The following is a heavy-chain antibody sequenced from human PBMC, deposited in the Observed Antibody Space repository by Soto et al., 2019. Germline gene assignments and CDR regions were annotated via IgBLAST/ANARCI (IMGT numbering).Heavy chain of an antibody. V-gene: IGHV4-31*03. CDR2: IYYSGIT. CDR3: AREPLD. J-gene: IGHJ4*02. Sequence: QVQLQESGPGLVKPSQTLSLTCTVSGGSIISGGYYWTWIHQHTGKGLEWIGYIYYSGITYYNPTPKSRVTISVDTSKNQCSLNLSPVTAADTAVYYCAREPLDWGQGTLVTVSS. CDR1: GGSIISGGYY.